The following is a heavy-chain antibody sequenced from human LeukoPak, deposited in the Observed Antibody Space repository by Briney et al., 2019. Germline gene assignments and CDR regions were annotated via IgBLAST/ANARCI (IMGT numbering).Heavy chain of an antibody. CDR3: ATYYDILSGYTFDY. CDR1: GGSISRSNW. J-gene: IGHJ4*02. V-gene: IGHV4-4*02. CDR2: IHDTGST. Sequence: SGTLSLTYTVSGGSISRSNWWSWVRQPPGKGLEWIGEIHDTGSTNYNPPLKSRVTMSLDKSKNQFSLNLNSVTAADTAVYYCATYYDILSGYTFDYWGQGTLVAVSS. D-gene: IGHD3-9*01.